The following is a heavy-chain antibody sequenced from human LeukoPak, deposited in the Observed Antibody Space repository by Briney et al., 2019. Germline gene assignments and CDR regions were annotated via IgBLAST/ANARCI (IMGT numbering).Heavy chain of an antibody. CDR1: GFTFSSYA. V-gene: IGHV3-30*02. D-gene: IGHD5-18*01. CDR3: AKATLRGYSYGYGFLLDY. Sequence: GGSLRLSCAASGFTFSSYAMSWVRQAPGKGLEWVAFIRYDGSNKYYADSVKGRFTISRDNSKNTLYLQMNSLRAEDTAVYYCAKATLRGYSYGYGFLLDYWGQGTLVTVSS. CDR2: IRYDGSNK. J-gene: IGHJ4*02.